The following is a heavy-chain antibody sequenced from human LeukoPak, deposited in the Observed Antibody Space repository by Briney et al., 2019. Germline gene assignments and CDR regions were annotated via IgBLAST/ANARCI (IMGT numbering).Heavy chain of an antibody. V-gene: IGHV4-59*08. D-gene: IGHD3-10*01. CDR3: AAYRSGTHYNSYYFDD. J-gene: IGHJ4*02. Sequence: SETLSLTCGISGDSIRGNYWSWIRQPPGKGLEWIGYIHYSGNTNYNPSLKSRVSISVDTSKNQFSLKLTSVTAADTAVYYCAAYRSGTHYNSYYFDDWGQGTLVIVSS. CDR2: IHYSGNT. CDR1: GDSIRGNY.